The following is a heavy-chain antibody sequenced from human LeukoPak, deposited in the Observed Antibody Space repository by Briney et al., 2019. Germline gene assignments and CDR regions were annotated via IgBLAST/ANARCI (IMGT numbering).Heavy chain of an antibody. CDR2: ISFIVGIT. CDR3: VGGGGSNGWGYFDY. Sequence: GGSLRLSCAAPGFPFSGSAMNWVRQAPGKGLGWVSHISFIVGITNNADSVKGRFTISRDNAKSTLYFQMNSLRTEDTAVYYCVGGGGSNGWGYFDYWGQGNPVTVSS. V-gene: IGHV3-30*03. J-gene: IGHJ4*02. D-gene: IGHD6-19*01. CDR1: GFPFSGSA.